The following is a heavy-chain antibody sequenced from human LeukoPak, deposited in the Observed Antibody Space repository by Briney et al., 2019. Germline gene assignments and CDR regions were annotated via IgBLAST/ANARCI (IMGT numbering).Heavy chain of an antibody. CDR3: ARGRVGATTNHYYYYYYMDV. J-gene: IGHJ6*03. Sequence: SETLSLTCTVSGGSISSYYWSWIRQPPGKGLEWIGYIYYSGSTNYNPSLKRRVTISVDTSKNQFSLKLSSVTAADTAVYYCARGRVGATTNHYYYYYYMDVWGKGTTVTVSS. D-gene: IGHD1-26*01. V-gene: IGHV4-59*01. CDR2: IYYSGST. CDR1: GGSISSYY.